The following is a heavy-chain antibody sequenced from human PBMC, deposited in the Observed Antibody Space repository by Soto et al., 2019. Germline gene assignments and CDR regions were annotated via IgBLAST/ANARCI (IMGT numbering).Heavy chain of an antibody. J-gene: IGHJ6*02. Sequence: QVQLQESGPGLVKPSETLSLTCTVSGAPITTTKWWAWVRLPPGKGLEWIGELSRGDERSSNPSLEGRFTMSLGKSNNHFSLKLTSVTAADTAIYYCATQTISYTWGVWGRGPSVTVSS. CDR1: GAPITTTKW. V-gene: IGHV4-4*02. CDR3: ATQTISYTWGV. D-gene: IGHD3-16*01. CDR2: LSRGDER.